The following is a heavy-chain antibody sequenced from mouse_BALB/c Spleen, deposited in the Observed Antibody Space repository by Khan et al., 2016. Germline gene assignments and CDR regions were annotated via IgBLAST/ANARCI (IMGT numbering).Heavy chain of an antibody. CDR2: IDYDGTT. V-gene: IGHV3-8*02. CDR1: GDSITSGY. J-gene: IGHJ3*01. D-gene: IGHD2-14*01. Sequence: EVQLQESGPSLVKPSQTLSLTCSVTGDSITSGYWNWIRKFPGNKLEYLGYIDYDGTTDYNPSLKRRVSITRDTSKNQYFLQLNSVTTEDTATYDCARSNYRDPWFPYWGQGTLVTVSA. CDR3: ARSNYRDPWFPY.